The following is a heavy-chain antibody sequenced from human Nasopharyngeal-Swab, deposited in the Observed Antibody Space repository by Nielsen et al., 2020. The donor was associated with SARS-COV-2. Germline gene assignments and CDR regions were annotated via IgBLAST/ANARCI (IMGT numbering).Heavy chain of an antibody. CDR2: IWYDGSNK. CDR3: AREGAYCGGDCYSGFDY. D-gene: IGHD2-21*02. J-gene: IGHJ4*02. CDR1: GFTFSSYV. Sequence: GGSLRLSCAASGFTFSSYVMHWVRQAPGKGLEWVAVIWYDGSNKYYADSVKGRFTISRDNSKNTLYLQMNSLRAEDTAVYYCAREGAYCGGDCYSGFDYWGQGTLVTVSS. V-gene: IGHV3-33*01.